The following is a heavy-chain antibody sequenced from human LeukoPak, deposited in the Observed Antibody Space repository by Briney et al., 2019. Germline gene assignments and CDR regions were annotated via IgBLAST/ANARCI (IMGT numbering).Heavy chain of an antibody. V-gene: IGHV1-2*02. J-gene: IGHJ5*02. CDR2: INPNSGGT. CDR3: ARGKAAAGTRWFDP. CDR1: GYTSTGYY. Sequence: ASVKVSCKASGYTSTGYYMHWVRQAPGQGLEWMGWINPNSGGTNYAQKFQGRVTMTRDTSISTAYMELSRLRSDDTAVYYCARGKAAAGTRWFDPWGQGTLVTVSS. D-gene: IGHD6-13*01.